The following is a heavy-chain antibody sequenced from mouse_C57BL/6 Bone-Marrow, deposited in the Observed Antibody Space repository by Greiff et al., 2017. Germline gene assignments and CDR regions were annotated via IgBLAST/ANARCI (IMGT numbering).Heavy chain of an antibody. D-gene: IGHD1-1*01. CDR1: GYTFTSYW. CDR2: IYPSDSET. Sequence: VQLKQPGAELVRPGSSVKLSCKASGYTFTSYWMDWVKQRPGQGLEWIGNIYPSDSETHYNQKFKDKATLTVDKSSSTAYMQLSSLTSEDSAVYYCARSDYYGSGDYWGQGTTLTVSS. J-gene: IGHJ2*01. V-gene: IGHV1-61*01. CDR3: ARSDYYGSGDY.